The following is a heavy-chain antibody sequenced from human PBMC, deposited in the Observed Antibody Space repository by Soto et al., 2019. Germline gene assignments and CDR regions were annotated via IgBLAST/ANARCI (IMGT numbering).Heavy chain of an antibody. V-gene: IGHV4-59*13. Sequence: PSETLSLTCTFSCASIMAVYWSWIRQSPEKGLEWIANIHNSGDTNYNPSLQSRVTISVDTSKNQFSLKLSSVTAADTAFYYCARRGTPWNWFDPWGQGVLVTVSS. CDR1: CASIMAVY. J-gene: IGHJ5*02. CDR3: ARRGTPWNWFDP. D-gene: IGHD3-16*01. CDR2: IHNSGDT.